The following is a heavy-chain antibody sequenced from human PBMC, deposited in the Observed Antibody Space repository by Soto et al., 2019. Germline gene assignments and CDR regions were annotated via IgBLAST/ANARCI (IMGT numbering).Heavy chain of an antibody. V-gene: IGHV3-23*01. Sequence: GGSLRLSCAASGFTFSSYAMSWVRQAPGKGLEWVSAISGSGGSTYYADSVKGRFTISRDNSKNTLYLQMNSLRAEDTAVYYCAKDLAVSGVVVVTANDYWGQGTLVTVSS. D-gene: IGHD2-21*02. J-gene: IGHJ4*02. CDR2: ISGSGGST. CDR1: GFTFSSYA. CDR3: AKDLAVSGVVVVTANDY.